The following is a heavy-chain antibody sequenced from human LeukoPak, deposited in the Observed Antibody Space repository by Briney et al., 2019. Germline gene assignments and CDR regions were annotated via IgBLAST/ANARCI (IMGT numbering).Heavy chain of an antibody. CDR3: ARGVVPAPYHYYGMDV. CDR1: GGTFSSYT. CDR2: IIPILGIA. J-gene: IGHJ6*02. V-gene: IGHV1-69*02. Sequence: SVKVSCKASGGTFSSYTISWVRQAPGQGLEWMGRIIPILGIANYAQKFQGRVTITADKSTSTAYMELSSLRSEDTAVYYCARGVVPAPYHYYGMDVWGQGTTVTVSS. D-gene: IGHD2-2*01.